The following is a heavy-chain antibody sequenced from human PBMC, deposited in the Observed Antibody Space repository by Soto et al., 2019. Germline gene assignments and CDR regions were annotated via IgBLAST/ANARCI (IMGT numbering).Heavy chain of an antibody. CDR2: INHSGRT. CDR1: GGSSRNLF. CDR3: ARGIGDYDSSGYYDYFDS. V-gene: IGHV4-34*01. D-gene: IGHD3-22*01. J-gene: IGHJ4*02. Sequence: QVQLQQWGAGLLKPSETLSLTCTFSGGSSRNLFWSWIRQPPGKGLEWIAEINHSGRTNYNPSLKSRATISEDTSKKQFSLTLNSGTAADTAVYYCARGIGDYDSSGYYDYFDSWGQGTLVTVSS.